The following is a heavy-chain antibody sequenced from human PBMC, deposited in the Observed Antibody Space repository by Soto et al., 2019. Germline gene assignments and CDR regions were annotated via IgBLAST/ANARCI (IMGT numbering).Heavy chain of an antibody. V-gene: IGHV4-31*03. J-gene: IGHJ4*02. CDR2: IYYSGST. CDR1: GGSISSGGYY. Sequence: SETLSLTCTVSGGSISSGGYYWSWIRQHPGKGLEWIGYIYYSGSTYYNPSLKSRVTISVDTSKNQFSLKLSSVTAADTAVYYCARVGDIVLNFDYWGQGTLVTVSS. CDR3: ARVGDIVLNFDY. D-gene: IGHD2-8*02.